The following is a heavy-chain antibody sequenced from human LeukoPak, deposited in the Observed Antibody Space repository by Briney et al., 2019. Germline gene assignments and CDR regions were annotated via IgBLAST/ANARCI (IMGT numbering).Heavy chain of an antibody. CDR2: IRYDGSNK. CDR1: GFIFSSYG. V-gene: IGHV3-30*02. J-gene: IGHJ6*03. CDR3: AKDRIHYYYMDV. Sequence: PGGSLRLSCAASGFIFSSYGMHWVRQAPGKGLEWVAFIRYDGSNKYYADSVKGRFTISRDNSKNTPYLQMNSLRAEDTAVYYCAKDRIHYYYMDVWGKGTTVTVSS.